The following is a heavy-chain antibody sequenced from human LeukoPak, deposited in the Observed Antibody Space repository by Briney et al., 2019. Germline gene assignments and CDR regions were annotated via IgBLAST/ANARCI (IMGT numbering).Heavy chain of an antibody. CDR1: GGSISSGRYY. D-gene: IGHD3-10*01. V-gene: IGHV4-31*03. Sequence: PSETLSLTCTVSGGSISSGRYYWSWIRQHPGKGLEWIGYIYYSGSTYYNPSLKSRVTISVATSKNQFSLKLTAVTAAATAVYYCARVLWFGEDEYGMDVWGKGTTVTVSS. J-gene: IGHJ6*04. CDR2: IYYSGST. CDR3: ARVLWFGEDEYGMDV.